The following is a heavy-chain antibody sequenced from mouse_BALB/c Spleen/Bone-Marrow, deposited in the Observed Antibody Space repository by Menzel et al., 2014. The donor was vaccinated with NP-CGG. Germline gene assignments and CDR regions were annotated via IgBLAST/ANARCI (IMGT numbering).Heavy chain of an antibody. CDR1: GYTFTNYD. Sequence: VKVVESGAELVKPGASVKLSCKASGYTFTNYDINWVRQRPEQGLEWIGWIFPGNGSTNYNEKFKGKATLTTDKSSSTAYMQLSRLTSEDSAVYFCARSNSISTATDYWGQGTTLTVSS. J-gene: IGHJ2*01. D-gene: IGHD1-2*01. V-gene: IGHV1-77*01. CDR3: ARSNSISTATDY. CDR2: IFPGNGST.